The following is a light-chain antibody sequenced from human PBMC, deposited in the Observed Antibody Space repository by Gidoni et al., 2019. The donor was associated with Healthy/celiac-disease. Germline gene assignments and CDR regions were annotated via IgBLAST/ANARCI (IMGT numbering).Light chain of an antibody. V-gene: IGLV2-14*01. CDR3: SSYTSSSPVV. J-gene: IGLJ2*01. Sequence: QSALTQPAAVSGSPGQSITISCTGTRSDVGGYNYGSWYQQHPGKAPKLMIYDVSNRPSGVSNRFSVSKSGNTASLTISGLQAEDEADYYCSSYTSSSPVVFGGGTKLTVL. CDR2: DVS. CDR1: RSDVGGYNY.